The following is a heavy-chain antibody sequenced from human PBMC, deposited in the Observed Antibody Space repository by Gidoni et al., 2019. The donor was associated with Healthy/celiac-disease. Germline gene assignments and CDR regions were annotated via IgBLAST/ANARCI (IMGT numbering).Heavy chain of an antibody. Sequence: QVQLQESGPGLVKPSGTLSLTCAVSGGSISSSNWWSWVRQPPGKGLELIGEIYHSGSTNYNPSLKSRVTISVDKSKNQFSLKLSSVTAADTAVYYCARARGYVWGSYRYPFDYWGQGTLVTVSS. V-gene: IGHV4-4*02. D-gene: IGHD3-16*02. CDR2: IYHSGST. CDR3: ARARGYVWGSYRYPFDY. CDR1: GGSISSSNW. J-gene: IGHJ4*02.